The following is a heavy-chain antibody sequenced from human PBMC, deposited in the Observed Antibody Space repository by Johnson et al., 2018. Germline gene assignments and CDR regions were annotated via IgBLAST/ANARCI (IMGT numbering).Heavy chain of an antibody. Sequence: VQLVQSGGGLVQSGGSLRLSCAASGFNLSNYWIHWVRQAPGKGLEWVSRINSGVGSTSYAESVKGRFNISRDTHTNIEFLQMKNLKDEDTAVFYCARESYFDSSGYLEGYDAFDMWGQGTAVTVSS. J-gene: IGHJ3*02. V-gene: IGHV3-74*01. CDR2: INSGVGST. D-gene: IGHD3-22*01. CDR3: ARESYFDSSGYLEGYDAFDM. CDR1: GFNLSNYW.